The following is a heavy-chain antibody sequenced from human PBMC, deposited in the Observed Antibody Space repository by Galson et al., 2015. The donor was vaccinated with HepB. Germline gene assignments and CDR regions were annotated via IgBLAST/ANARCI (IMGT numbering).Heavy chain of an antibody. V-gene: IGHV3-23*01. Sequence: SLRLSCAASGFTFTKYGMRWVRQAPGKGLEWVSAISGRGVDARYAASVGGRFTISRDNSKNTLYLQMNNLRGDDTALYYCAKLPNYGEPLDYWGQGTLVTVSS. CDR3: AKLPNYGEPLDY. D-gene: IGHD4-17*01. CDR2: ISGRGVDA. CDR1: GFTFTKYG. J-gene: IGHJ4*02.